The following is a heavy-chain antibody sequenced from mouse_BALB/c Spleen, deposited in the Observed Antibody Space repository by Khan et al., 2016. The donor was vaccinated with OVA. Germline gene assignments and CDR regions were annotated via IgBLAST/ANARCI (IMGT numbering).Heavy chain of an antibody. Sequence: QVQLQQSGAELMKPGASVKISCKASGYTFSTYWIEWVKQRPGHGLEWIGEILPRSGSTNYNEKFKGKATFTADTSSNTAYMQLSSLTSEDSAVYYCTNTARAYYYAMDYWGQGTSVTVSS. D-gene: IGHD3-1*01. CDR1: GYTFSTYW. CDR3: TNTARAYYYAMDY. V-gene: IGHV1-9*01. J-gene: IGHJ4*01. CDR2: ILPRSGST.